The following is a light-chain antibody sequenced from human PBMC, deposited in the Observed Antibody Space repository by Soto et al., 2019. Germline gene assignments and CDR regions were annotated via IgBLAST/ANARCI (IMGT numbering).Light chain of an antibody. CDR3: QQSYSTPHLT. CDR1: QSISSY. CDR2: AAS. J-gene: IGKJ4*01. Sequence: DIQMTQSPSSLSASAGDRVTITCRASQSISSYLNWYQQKPGKAPKLLIYAASSLQSGVPSRFSGSGSGTDFTLTISSLQPEDFATYYCQQSYSTPHLTFGGGTKVEIK. V-gene: IGKV1-39*01.